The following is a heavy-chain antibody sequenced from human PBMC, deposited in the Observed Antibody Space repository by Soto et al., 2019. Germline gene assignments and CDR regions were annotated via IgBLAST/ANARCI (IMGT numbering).Heavy chain of an antibody. CDR3: ARLVYDTRLNYMYFDF. Sequence: SETLSLTCAVSGVSISSGNWWAWVRQSPQRGLEYIGEIFHDGTANYYPSFERRVAISVDTSKNQFSLKLTSVTAADTAIYFCARLVYDTRLNYMYFDFWGQGTLVTVSS. V-gene: IGHV4-4*02. CDR2: IFHDGTA. J-gene: IGHJ4*02. D-gene: IGHD3-10*01. CDR1: GVSISSGNW.